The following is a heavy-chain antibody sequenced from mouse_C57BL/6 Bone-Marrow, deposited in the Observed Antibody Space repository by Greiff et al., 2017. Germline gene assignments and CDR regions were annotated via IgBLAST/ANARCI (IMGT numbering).Heavy chain of an antibody. CDR3: ARAEIITTVVARYFDV. CDR2: INPSSGYT. D-gene: IGHD1-1*01. V-gene: IGHV1-7*01. Sequence: QVQLQQSGAELAKPGASVKLSCKASGYNFTSYWMHWVKQRPGQGLEWIGYINPSSGYTKYNQKFKDKATLTADKSSSTAYMPLSSLTYEDSAVYYGARAEIITTVVARYFDVWGTGTTVTVSS. J-gene: IGHJ1*03. CDR1: GYNFTSYW.